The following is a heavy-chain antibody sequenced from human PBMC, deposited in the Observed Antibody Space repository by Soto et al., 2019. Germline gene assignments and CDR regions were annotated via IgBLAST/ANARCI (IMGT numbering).Heavy chain of an antibody. V-gene: IGHV1-18*04. J-gene: IGHJ3*02. CDR2: ISAYNGNT. D-gene: IGHD3-22*01. Sequence: ASVKVSCKASGYTFTSYGISWVRQAPGQGLERMGWISAYNGNTNYAQKLQGRVTMTTDTSTSTAYMELRSLRSDDTAVYYCARDGTYYYDSSHKAHDAFDIWGQGTMVTVSS. CDR1: GYTFTSYG. CDR3: ARDGTYYYDSSHKAHDAFDI.